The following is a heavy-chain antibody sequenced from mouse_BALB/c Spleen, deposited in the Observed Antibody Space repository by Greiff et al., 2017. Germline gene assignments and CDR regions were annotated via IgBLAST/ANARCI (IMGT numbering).Heavy chain of an antibody. D-gene: IGHD2-3*01. CDR2: IDPANGNT. CDR3: ARGWGENDAMDY. Sequence: VQLKQSGAELVKPGASVKLSCTASGFNIKDTYMHWVKQRPEQGLEWIGRIDPANGNTKYDPKFQGKATITADTSSNTAYLQLSSLTSEDTAVYYCARGWGENDAMDYWGQGTSVTVSS. V-gene: IGHV14-3*02. J-gene: IGHJ4*01. CDR1: GFNIKDTY.